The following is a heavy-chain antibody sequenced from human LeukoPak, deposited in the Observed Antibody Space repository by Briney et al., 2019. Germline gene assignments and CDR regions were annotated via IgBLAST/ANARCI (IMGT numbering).Heavy chain of an antibody. CDR1: GFTFNNYA. D-gene: IGHD3-16*01. CDR3: ARGVGASTYYFDY. Sequence: PGGSLRLSCAASGFTFNNYAMSWVRQAPGKGLEWVSIISGGAGSTYYADSLKGRCTISRDNSNNTLYLQMNSLRAEDTARYYCARGVGASTYYFDYWGXGXLXXVS. CDR2: ISGGAGST. V-gene: IGHV3-23*01. J-gene: IGHJ4*01.